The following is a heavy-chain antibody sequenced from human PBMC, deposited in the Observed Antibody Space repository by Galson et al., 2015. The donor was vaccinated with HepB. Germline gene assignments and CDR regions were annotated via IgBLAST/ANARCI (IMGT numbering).Heavy chain of an antibody. J-gene: IGHJ4*02. CDR1: GFTFASYA. CDR2: ISGRGDST. Sequence: SLRLSCAASGFTFASYAMSWVRQAPGKGLEWVSVISGRGDSTYYAPSVKGRFAIYRDNSKNTLYLEMNSLRTDDTAVYYCAKDVAATGPGSGYFHSWGQGTLVTVSS. CDR3: AKDVAATGPGSGYFHS. V-gene: IGHV3-23*01. D-gene: IGHD6-13*01.